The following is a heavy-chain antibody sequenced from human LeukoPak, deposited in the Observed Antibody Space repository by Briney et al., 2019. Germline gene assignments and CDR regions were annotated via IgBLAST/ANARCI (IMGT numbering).Heavy chain of an antibody. D-gene: IGHD2-15*01. CDR3: ARYQTPFY. V-gene: IGHV3-23*01. CDR2: ISGSGGST. CDR1: GFTFSSYG. J-gene: IGHJ4*02. Sequence: GGSLRLSCAASGFTFSSYGMSWVRQAPGKGLEWVSAISGSGGSTYYADSVKGRFTISRDNSKSSMWLQMNSLGAEDTAVYFCARYQTPFYWGQGSLVTVSS.